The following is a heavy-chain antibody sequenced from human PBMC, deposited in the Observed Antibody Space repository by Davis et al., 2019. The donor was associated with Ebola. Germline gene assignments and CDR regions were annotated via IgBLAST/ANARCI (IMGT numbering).Heavy chain of an antibody. CDR3: STLIDF. CDR2: IRAKSKDYST. V-gene: IGHV3-73*01. Sequence: PGGSLRLSCAASGFNFGLAAIHWVRQAPGTGLEWVGRIRAKSKDYSTAYAESVKGRFTISRDDSQNTAYLQMDSLKTEDAAVYYCSTLIDFWGQGTQITVSS. J-gene: IGHJ4*02. D-gene: IGHD2/OR15-2a*01. CDR1: GFNFGLAA.